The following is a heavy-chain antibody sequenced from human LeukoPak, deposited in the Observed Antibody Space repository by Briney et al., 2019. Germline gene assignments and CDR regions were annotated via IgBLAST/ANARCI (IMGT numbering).Heavy chain of an antibody. D-gene: IGHD6-19*01. CDR1: GFTFDDYA. Sequence: PGRSLRLSCAASGFTFDDYAMHWVRQAPGKGLEWVSGISWNSGSIGYADSVKGRFTISRDNAKNSLYLQMNSLRAEDTALYYCAKDILRVAVAGTTLGYWGQGTLVTVSS. V-gene: IGHV3-9*01. CDR2: ISWNSGSI. J-gene: IGHJ4*02. CDR3: AKDILRVAVAGTTLGY.